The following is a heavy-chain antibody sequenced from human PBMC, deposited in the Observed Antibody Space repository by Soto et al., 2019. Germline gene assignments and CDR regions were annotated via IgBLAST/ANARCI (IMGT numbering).Heavy chain of an antibody. V-gene: IGHV1-69*13. Sequence: SVKVSCKASGGTFSSYAISWVRQAPGQGLEWMGGIIPIFGTANYAQKFQGRVTITADESTSTAYMELSSLRSEDTAVYYCARVDYDFWSGYSNFDPWGQGTLVTVSS. CDR3: ARVDYDFWSGYSNFDP. CDR2: IIPIFGTA. D-gene: IGHD3-3*01. CDR1: GGTFSSYA. J-gene: IGHJ5*02.